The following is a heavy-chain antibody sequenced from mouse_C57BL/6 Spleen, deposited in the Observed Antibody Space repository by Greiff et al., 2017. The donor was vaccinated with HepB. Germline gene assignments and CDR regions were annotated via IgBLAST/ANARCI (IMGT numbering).Heavy chain of an antibody. CDR1: GYAFSSSW. CDR3: ARLDGNLYYFDY. CDR2: IYPGDGDT. Sequence: QVQLKESGPELVKPGASVKISCKASGYAFSSSWMNWVKQRPGKGLEWIGRIYPGDGDTNYNGKFKGKATLTADKSSSTAYMQLSSLTSEDSAVYFCARLDGNLYYFDYWGQGTTLTVSS. J-gene: IGHJ2*01. V-gene: IGHV1-82*01. D-gene: IGHD2-1*01.